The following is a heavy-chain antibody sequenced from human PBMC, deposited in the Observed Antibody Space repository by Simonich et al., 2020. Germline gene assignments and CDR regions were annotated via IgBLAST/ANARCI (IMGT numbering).Heavy chain of an antibody. J-gene: IGHJ4*02. D-gene: IGHD2-21*02. V-gene: IGHV4-38-2*02. CDR2: ISHSGST. CDR1: GSSISSGYY. Sequence: QVQLQESGPGLVKPSETLSLTCAVSGSSISSGYYWGWIRQPPGKGLEWIGSISHSGSTYYNPSLKRRVTISVDTSKNQFSLKLSSVTAADTAVYYCARDYYGGNYYFDYWGQGTLVTVSS. CDR3: ARDYYGGNYYFDY.